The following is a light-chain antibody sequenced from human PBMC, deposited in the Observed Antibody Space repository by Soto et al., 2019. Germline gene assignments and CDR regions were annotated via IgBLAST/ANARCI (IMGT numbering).Light chain of an antibody. J-gene: IGLJ1*01. CDR1: SSNIGAGYE. Sequence: QSVLTQPPSVSEAPGQRVTISCTGSSSNIGAGYEAHWYQQVPGTAPKLLIYENNNRPSGVPDRFSGSKSGTAASLAITGLQVEDEAEYYCQSYDSSLSSYVFGTGTKVTVL. CDR2: ENN. CDR3: QSYDSSLSSYV. V-gene: IGLV1-40*01.